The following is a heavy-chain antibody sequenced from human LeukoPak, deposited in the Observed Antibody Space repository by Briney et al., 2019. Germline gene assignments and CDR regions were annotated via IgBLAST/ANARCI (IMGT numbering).Heavy chain of an antibody. CDR3: ARNRGWYATDV. Sequence: KTSETLSLTCTVSGGSISSYYWSWIRQPPGKGLEWIGYIYYSGSTNYNPSLKSRVTISVDTSKNQFSLKLSSVTAADTAVYYCARNRGWYATDVWGQGAAVTVSS. CDR1: GGSISSYY. D-gene: IGHD6-19*01. CDR2: IYYSGST. V-gene: IGHV4-59*01. J-gene: IGHJ6*02.